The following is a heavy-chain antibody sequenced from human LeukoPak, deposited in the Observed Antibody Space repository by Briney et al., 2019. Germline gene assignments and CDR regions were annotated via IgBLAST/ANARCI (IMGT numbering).Heavy chain of an antibody. V-gene: IGHV3-53*05. J-gene: IGHJ4*02. Sequence: PGGSLRLSCVASGFTVSSNYMSWVRQAPGKGLEWVSVIYSGGSTYYADSVKGRFTFSRDNSKNSLYLQRNSLRSEDTAVYYCARVVRDGYNDPYFDYWGQGTLVTVSS. CDR1: GFTVSSNY. CDR3: ARVVRDGYNDPYFDY. CDR2: IYSGGST. D-gene: IGHD5-24*01.